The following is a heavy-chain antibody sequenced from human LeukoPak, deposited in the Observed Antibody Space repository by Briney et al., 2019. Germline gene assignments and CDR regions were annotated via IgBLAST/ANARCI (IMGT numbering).Heavy chain of an antibody. CDR1: GYTFTDYY. CDR2: VNPDSGGT. CDR3: AREGVAVDF. V-gene: IGHV1-2*02. J-gene: IGHJ4*02. Sequence: ASVKVSCKASGYTFTDYYIHWVRQAPGQGLEWMGWVNPDSGGTNYAQKFQGRVIMTRDTSISTAYMELSRLRSDDTAMFYCAREGVAVDFWGQGTLVTVSS. D-gene: IGHD2-15*01.